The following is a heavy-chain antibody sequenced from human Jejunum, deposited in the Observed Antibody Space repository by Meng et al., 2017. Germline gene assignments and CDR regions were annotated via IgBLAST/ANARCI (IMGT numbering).Heavy chain of an antibody. D-gene: IGHD3-22*01. CDR3: AKYGGSQYSSESSGSLDY. V-gene: IGHV4-59*01. CDR2: IYYNGDT. Sequence: SETLSPTCTVSAGSNSGYYWSWIRQLPGKGLEWIGSIYYNGDTNSTPSLKSRLTISVDTSKNQFSLSLCSVAAADTAVYYCAKYGGSQYSSESSGSLDYWGQGTLVTVSS. J-gene: IGHJ4*02. CDR1: AGSNSGYY.